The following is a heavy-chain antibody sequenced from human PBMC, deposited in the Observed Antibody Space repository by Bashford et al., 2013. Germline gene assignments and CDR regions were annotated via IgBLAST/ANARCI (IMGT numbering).Heavy chain of an antibody. V-gene: IGHV3-66*01. D-gene: IGHD3-3*02. J-gene: IGHJ6*02. Sequence: VRQAPGKGLEWVSVIFAGGKTIHADSVKGRFTISRDNSMNTVYLQLNSLRAEDTALYYCVRDALISPMDVWGQGTTVTVSS. CDR3: VRDALISPMDV. CDR2: IFAGGKT.